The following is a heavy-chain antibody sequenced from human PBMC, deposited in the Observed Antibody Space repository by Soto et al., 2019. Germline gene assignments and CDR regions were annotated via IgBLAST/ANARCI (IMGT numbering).Heavy chain of an antibody. CDR2: ISYDGSNK. J-gene: IGHJ4*02. V-gene: IGHV3-30*18. D-gene: IGHD6-6*01. Sequence: GGSLRLSCAASGFTFSSYGMHWVRQAPGKWLEWVAVISYDGSNKYYADSVKGRFTISRDNSKNTLYLQMNSLRAEDTAVYYCAKDGVGSSSSFGPQLTSYTLDYWGXGTLVTVSS. CDR1: GFTFSSYG. CDR3: AKDGVGSSSSFGPQLTSYTLDY.